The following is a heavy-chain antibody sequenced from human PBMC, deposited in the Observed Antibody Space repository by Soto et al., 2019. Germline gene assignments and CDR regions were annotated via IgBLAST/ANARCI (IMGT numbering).Heavy chain of an antibody. J-gene: IGHJ5*02. CDR1: GGSISSGGYS. CDR3: ARVKRIFGVVIPAPGWFAP. Sequence: SETLSLTCAVSGGSISSGGYSWSWIRQPPGKGLEWIGYIYHSGSTYYNPSLESRVTISVDRSKNQFSLKLSSVTAADTAVYSCARVKRIFGVVIPAPGWFAPGGQGTLVTVSS. D-gene: IGHD3-3*01. CDR2: IYHSGST. V-gene: IGHV4-30-2*01.